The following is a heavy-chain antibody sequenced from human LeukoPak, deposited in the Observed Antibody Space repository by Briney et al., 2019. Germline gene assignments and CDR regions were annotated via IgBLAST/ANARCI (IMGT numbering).Heavy chain of an antibody. Sequence: SETLSLTCAVYGGSFSGYYWSWIRQPPGKGLEWIGEINHSGNTHYNPSLKSRVTISVDTSKNQFSLKLSSVTAADTAVYSCARGGKYCSSTSCYLNWFDPWGQGTLVTGSS. CDR1: GGSFSGYY. D-gene: IGHD2-2*01. CDR2: INHSGNT. V-gene: IGHV4-34*01. J-gene: IGHJ5*02. CDR3: ARGGKYCSSTSCYLNWFDP.